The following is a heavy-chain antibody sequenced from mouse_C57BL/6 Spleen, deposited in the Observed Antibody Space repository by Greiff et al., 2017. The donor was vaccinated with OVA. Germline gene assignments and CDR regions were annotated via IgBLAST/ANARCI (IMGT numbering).Heavy chain of an antibody. D-gene: IGHD1-1*01. CDR2: IDPSDSYN. J-gene: IGHJ2*01. Sequence: QVQLQQPGAELVKPGASVKLSCKASGYTFTSYWMQWVKQRPGQGLEWIGEIDPSDSYNNYNQKFKGKATLTVDTSSSTSYMQLSSLTSEDSAVYYCARSTTVVESFFDYWGQGTTLTVSS. CDR1: GYTFTSYW. CDR3: ARSTTVVESFFDY. V-gene: IGHV1-50*01.